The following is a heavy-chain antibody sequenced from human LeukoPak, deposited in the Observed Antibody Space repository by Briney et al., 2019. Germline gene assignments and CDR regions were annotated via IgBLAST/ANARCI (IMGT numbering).Heavy chain of an antibody. D-gene: IGHD2-2*01. CDR2: IRYDDSNK. CDR3: AKDRGDIVVVPDASFQN. Sequence: GGSLRLSCAASGFTFSSYGIHWVRQAPGKGLEWVAFIRYDDSNKYYADSVKGRFTISRDNSKNTLYLQMNSLRGEDTAVYYCAKDRGDIVVVPDASFQNWGQGTLVTVSS. CDR1: GFTFSSYG. J-gene: IGHJ4*02. V-gene: IGHV3-30*02.